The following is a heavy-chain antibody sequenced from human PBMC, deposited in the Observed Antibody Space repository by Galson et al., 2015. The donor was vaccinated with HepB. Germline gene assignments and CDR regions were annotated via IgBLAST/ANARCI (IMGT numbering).Heavy chain of an antibody. CDR1: GYSFTSYW. CDR2: IYPEDPDI. Sequence: QSGAEVKKPGESLRTSCKGSGYSFTSYWISWVRQMPGKGLEWMGIIYPEDPDIRYSPSFQGQVTISADKSINTAFLQWSSVKASDTAIYYCARPWGDCRGGKCYSDYWGQGTLVTVSS. V-gene: IGHV5-51*01. CDR3: ARPWGDCRGGKCYSDY. D-gene: IGHD2-15*01. J-gene: IGHJ4*02.